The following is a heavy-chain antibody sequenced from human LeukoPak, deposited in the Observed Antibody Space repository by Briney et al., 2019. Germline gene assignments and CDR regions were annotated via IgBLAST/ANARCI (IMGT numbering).Heavy chain of an antibody. V-gene: IGHV3-11*01. CDR3: ARVEMATAMAYHYYGMDV. D-gene: IGHD5-24*01. CDR2: ISSSGSTI. CDR1: GFTLSDYY. Sequence: KPGGSLRLSCAASGFTLSDYYMSWIRQAPGKGLEWVSYISSSGSTIYYADSVKGRFTISRDNAKNSLYLQMNSLRAEDTAVYYCARVEMATAMAYHYYGMDVWGQGTTVTVSS. J-gene: IGHJ6*02.